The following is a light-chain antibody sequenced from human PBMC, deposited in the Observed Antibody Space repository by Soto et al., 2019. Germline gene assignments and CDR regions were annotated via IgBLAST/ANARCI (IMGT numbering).Light chain of an antibody. CDR2: AAS. CDR1: QTITNY. CDR3: QQSYSSPWT. V-gene: IGKV1-39*01. J-gene: IGKJ1*01. Sequence: DIQMTQSPSSLSASVGDRVTITCRASQTITNYLNWYQQKPGKAPKLRIYAASTLLCGVPSRFTGGGSGTDFTLTIDSLHPANFATYFGQQSYSSPWTFGQGTKVES.